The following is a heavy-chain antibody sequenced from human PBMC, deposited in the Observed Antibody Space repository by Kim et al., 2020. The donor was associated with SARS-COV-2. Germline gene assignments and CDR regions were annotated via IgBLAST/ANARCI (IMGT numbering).Heavy chain of an antibody. D-gene: IGHD6-19*01. CDR1: GDSVSSNIAA. J-gene: IGHJ3*02. Sequence: SQTLSLTCAISGDSVSSNIAAWNWIRQSPSRGLEWLGRTYYRSKWYNDYAVSVKSRITINPHTSENQFSLQLNSVTPAETAVYFCARVWGGNGWPYAFDIWGQGTMVTVSS. V-gene: IGHV6-1*01. CDR3: ARVWGGNGWPYAFDI. CDR2: TYYRSKWYN.